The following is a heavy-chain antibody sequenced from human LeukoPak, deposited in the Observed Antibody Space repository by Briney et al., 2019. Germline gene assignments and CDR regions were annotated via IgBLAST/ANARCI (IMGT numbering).Heavy chain of an antibody. CDR3: ARDLYRIVVVPHYFDY. V-gene: IGHV3-30*04. CDR2: TSYDGSSK. D-gene: IGHD3-22*01. CDR1: GFTFRSYA. Sequence: GGSLRLSCAASGFTFRSYAMHWVRQAPGKGLEWVAGTSYDGSSKYYADSVKGRFTISRDNSKKTLDLQMNSLRFDDTSVYYCARDLYRIVVVPHYFDYWGQGTLVTVSS. J-gene: IGHJ4*02.